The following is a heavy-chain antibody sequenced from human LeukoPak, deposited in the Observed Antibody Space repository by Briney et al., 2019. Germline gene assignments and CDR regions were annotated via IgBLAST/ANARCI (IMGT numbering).Heavy chain of an antibody. V-gene: IGHV1-69*06. D-gene: IGHD4-17*01. J-gene: IGHJ3*02. Sequence: GASVKVSCKASGYTFTGYYMHWVRQAPGQGLEWMGGIIPIFGTANYAQKFQGRVTITADKSTSTAYMELSSLRSEDTAVYYCATAVVTTYLYDAFDIWGQGTMVTVSS. CDR2: IIPIFGTA. CDR3: ATAVVTTYLYDAFDI. CDR1: GYTFTGYY.